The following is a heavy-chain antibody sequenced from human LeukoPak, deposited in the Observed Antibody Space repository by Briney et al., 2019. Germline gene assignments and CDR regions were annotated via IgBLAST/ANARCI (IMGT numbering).Heavy chain of an antibody. J-gene: IGHJ4*02. CDR2: ISGSGDTT. Sequence: GGSLRLSCAASGFTFSNYVMSWVRQAPGKGLEWVSAISGSGDTTYYADSVEGRFTISRDTSKNTLFLQMNSLRAEDTAVYYCAKGVRGWSTFDYWGQGTLVTVSS. CDR1: GFTFSNYV. CDR3: AKGVRGWSTFDY. V-gene: IGHV3-23*01. D-gene: IGHD6-19*01.